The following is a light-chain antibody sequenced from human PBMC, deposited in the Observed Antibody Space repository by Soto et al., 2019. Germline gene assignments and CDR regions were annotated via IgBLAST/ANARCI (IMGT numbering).Light chain of an antibody. V-gene: IGKV1-5*03. Sequence: DIRLSQSPPTRAAPVGDRVTITCRASQNTAIWLAWYQQKPGRAPQFLMYEASSLERGVPSRFSGSGSGTEFTLAISGLQPDDFATYYCQQYKNSPWTFGQGTKVDIK. CDR2: EAS. CDR1: QNTAIW. J-gene: IGKJ1*01. CDR3: QQYKNSPWT.